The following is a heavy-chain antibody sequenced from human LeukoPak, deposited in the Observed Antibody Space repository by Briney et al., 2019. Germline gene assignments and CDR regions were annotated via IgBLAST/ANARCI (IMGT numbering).Heavy chain of an antibody. V-gene: IGHV1-8*02. Sequence: ASVKVSCKASGYTFTGYYMHWVRQAPGQGLEGMGWMNPNSGNTGYAQKFQGRVTMTRNTSISTAYMELSSLRSEDTAVYYCARGTLLSLRDDDYWGQGTLVTVSS. CDR2: MNPNSGNT. D-gene: IGHD5/OR15-5a*01. CDR1: GYTFTGYY. J-gene: IGHJ4*02. CDR3: ARGTLLSLRDDDY.